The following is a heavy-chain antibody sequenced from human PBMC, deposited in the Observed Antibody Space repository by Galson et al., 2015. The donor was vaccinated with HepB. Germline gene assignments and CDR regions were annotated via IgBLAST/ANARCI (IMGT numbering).Heavy chain of an antibody. D-gene: IGHD3-22*01. Sequence: SVKVSCKASGGTFSTYAISWVRQAPGQGLEWMGGITPLFGTANYAQKFQGRVTITADVSTTTAYMELSSLRSEDTAVYYCAREGYCDRGPPPFDYWGQGTLVTVSS. CDR3: AREGYCDRGPPPFDY. CDR2: ITPLFGTA. J-gene: IGHJ4*02. CDR1: GGTFSTYA. V-gene: IGHV1-69*13.